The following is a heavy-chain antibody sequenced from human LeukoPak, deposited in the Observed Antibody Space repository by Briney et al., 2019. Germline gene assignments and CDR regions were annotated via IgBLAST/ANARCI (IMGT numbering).Heavy chain of an antibody. CDR2: INPNSGGT. V-gene: IGHV1-2*02. CDR3: ASVNPDCSSTSCYTESFSFDY. D-gene: IGHD2-2*02. Sequence: ASVKVSCKASGYTFTGYYMYWVRQAPGQGLEWMGWINPNSGGTNYAQKFQGRVTMTRDTSISTAYMELSRLRSDDTAVYYCASVNPDCSSTSCYTESFSFDYWGQGTLVTVSS. J-gene: IGHJ4*02. CDR1: GYTFTGYY.